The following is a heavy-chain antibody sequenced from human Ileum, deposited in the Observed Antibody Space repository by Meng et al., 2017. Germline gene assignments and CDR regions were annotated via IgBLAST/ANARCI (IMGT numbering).Heavy chain of an antibody. CDR3: ARDARSYYVYGMDV. V-gene: IGHV4-59*01. CDR1: GDSISRYY. CDR2: IYHSGST. Sequence: SETLSLTCTVSGDSISRYYWSWIRQPPGKGLEWIGYIYHSGSTKYNPSLKSRVTLSTDASKNQFSLKLTSVTAADTAVYYCARDARSYYVYGMDVWGQGNTVTVSS. J-gene: IGHJ6*02. D-gene: IGHD3-16*01.